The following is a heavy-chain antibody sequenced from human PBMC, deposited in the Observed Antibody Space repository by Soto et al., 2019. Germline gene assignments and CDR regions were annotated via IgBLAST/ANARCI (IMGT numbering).Heavy chain of an antibody. Sequence: GASVKVSCKASGYSLTSLDFNWVRQATGQGLEWIGWMNPPSGDTGFAQRFQDRVTMTRNTSINTAYMELSSLSSQDTVFYYWMRGSPGPVDYWDPGILVSVST. CDR2: MNPPSGDT. V-gene: IGHV1-8*01. CDR1: GYSLTSLD. J-gene: IGHJ4*02. D-gene: IGHD2-2*01. CDR3: MRGSPGPVDY.